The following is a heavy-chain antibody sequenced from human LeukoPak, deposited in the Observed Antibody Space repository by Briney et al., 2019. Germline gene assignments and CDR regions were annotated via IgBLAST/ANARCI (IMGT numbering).Heavy chain of an antibody. Sequence: SQTLSLTCTVSGGSISSGGYYWSWIRQHPGKGLEWMGYIYYSGSTYYNLSLKNRATLSVDTPKNQFSLNLSYVTAADTAVYYCAREERFLEFFDYWGQGTLVTVSS. J-gene: IGHJ4*02. CDR3: AREERFLEFFDY. CDR2: IYYSGST. V-gene: IGHV4-31*03. CDR1: GGSISSGGYY. D-gene: IGHD3-3*01.